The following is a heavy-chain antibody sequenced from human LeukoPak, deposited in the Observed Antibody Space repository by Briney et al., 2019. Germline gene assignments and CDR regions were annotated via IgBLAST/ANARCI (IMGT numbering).Heavy chain of an antibody. Sequence: GGSLRLSCAASGFAFSSHWMHWVRQVPGKGLVWVSRINSDGSNTIYADSVEGRFTISRDNAKNTLYPQMNSLRAEDTAVYYCTRDLMDYDYGDKGGNYWGQGTLVTVSS. J-gene: IGHJ4*02. D-gene: IGHD4-23*01. CDR2: INSDGSNT. CDR1: GFAFSSHW. V-gene: IGHV3-74*01. CDR3: TRDLMDYDYGDKGGNY.